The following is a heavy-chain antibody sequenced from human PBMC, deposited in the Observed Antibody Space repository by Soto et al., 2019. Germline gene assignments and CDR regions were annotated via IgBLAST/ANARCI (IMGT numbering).Heavy chain of an antibody. Sequence: QVQLVESGGGVVQPGRSLRLSCAASGFTFSSYDIHWVRQAPGKGLEWVAVISSDGSNKVYADSVKGRFTISRDNSKNTLYLQMYSLRPEHTAVYYCARGHSSGWSYFDYWGQVTLLTVSS. J-gene: IGHJ4*02. CDR1: GFTFSSYD. V-gene: IGHV3-30*04. CDR2: ISSDGSNK. CDR3: ARGHSSGWSYFDY. D-gene: IGHD6-19*01.